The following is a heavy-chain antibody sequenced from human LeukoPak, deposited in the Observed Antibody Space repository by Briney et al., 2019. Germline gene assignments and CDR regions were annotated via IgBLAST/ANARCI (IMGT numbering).Heavy chain of an antibody. D-gene: IGHD3-3*01. CDR3: AREATISS. Sequence: PGGSLRLSCAASGFTFSDYYMNWIRQTPGKGLEWVSYISPSGSNTYYADSVKGRFTISRDNAKNSLYLQMNSLRAEDTAVYYCAREATISSWGKGTLDTVSS. J-gene: IGHJ4*02. V-gene: IGHV3-11*01. CDR2: ISPSGSNT. CDR1: GFTFSDYY.